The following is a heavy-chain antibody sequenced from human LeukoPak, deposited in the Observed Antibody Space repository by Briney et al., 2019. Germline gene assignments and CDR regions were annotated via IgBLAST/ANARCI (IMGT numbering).Heavy chain of an antibody. CDR3: ARGANIVVVPAATKIAAAGNDY. Sequence: GGSLRLSCAASGFTFSSYAMHWVRHAPGKGLERVAVISYDGSNKYYADSVKGRFTISRDNSKNTLYLQMNSLRAEDTAVYYCARGANIVVVPAATKIAAAGNDYWGQGTLVTVSS. CDR2: ISYDGSNK. CDR1: GFTFSSYA. J-gene: IGHJ4*02. V-gene: IGHV3-30-3*01. D-gene: IGHD2-2*01.